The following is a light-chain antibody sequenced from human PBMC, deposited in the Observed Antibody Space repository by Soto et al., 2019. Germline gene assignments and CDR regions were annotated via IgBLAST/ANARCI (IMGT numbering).Light chain of an antibody. J-gene: IGLJ2*01. CDR1: RGHSSYA. CDR3: QTWGTGIVV. Sequence: LVLTQSPSASASLGASVKLTCTLSRGHSSYAIAWHQQQPEKGPRYLMKLNSDGSHSKGDGIPDRFSGSSSGAERYLTISSLQSEDEADYYCQTWGTGIVVFGGGTKLTVL. CDR2: LNSDGSH. V-gene: IGLV4-69*01.